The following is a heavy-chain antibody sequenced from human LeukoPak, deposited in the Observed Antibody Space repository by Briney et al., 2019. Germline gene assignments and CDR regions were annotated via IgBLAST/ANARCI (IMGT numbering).Heavy chain of an antibody. Sequence: GASVKVSCKASGYTFTGYYMHWVRQAPGQGLEWMGRINPNSGGTNYALKFQGRVTMTRDTSISTAYMELSRLRSDDTAVYYCARESYSGSYYNWFDPWGQGTLVTVSS. J-gene: IGHJ5*02. D-gene: IGHD1-26*01. CDR3: ARESYSGSYYNWFDP. CDR1: GYTFTGYY. V-gene: IGHV1-2*06. CDR2: INPNSGGT.